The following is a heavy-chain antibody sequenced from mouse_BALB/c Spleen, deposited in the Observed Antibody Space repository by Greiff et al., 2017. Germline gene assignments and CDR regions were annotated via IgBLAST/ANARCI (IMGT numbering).Heavy chain of an antibody. D-gene: IGHD2-1*01. CDR1: GFNIKDTY. V-gene: IGHV14-3*02. CDR3: APYCNYLPWFAY. Sequence: EVQLQQSGAELVKPGASVKLSCTASGFNIKDTYMHWVKQRPEQGLEWIGRIDPANGNTKYDPKFQGKATITADTSSNTAYLQLSSLTSEDTSVYYCAPYCNYLPWFAYWGQGTLVTVSA. CDR2: IDPANGNT. J-gene: IGHJ3*01.